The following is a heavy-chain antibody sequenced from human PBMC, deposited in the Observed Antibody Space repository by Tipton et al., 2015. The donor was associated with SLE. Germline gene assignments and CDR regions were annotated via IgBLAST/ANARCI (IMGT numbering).Heavy chain of an antibody. CDR3: ARGADSSSSLFDY. D-gene: IGHD6-6*01. V-gene: IGHV4-34*01. CDR1: GGSFSGYY. CDR2: INHSGST. Sequence: TLSLTCAVYGGSFSGYYWSWIRQPPGKGLEWIGEINHSGSTNYNPSLKSRVTISVDTSKNQFSLKLSSVTAADTAVYYCARGADSSSSLFDYWGQGTLVTVSS. J-gene: IGHJ4*02.